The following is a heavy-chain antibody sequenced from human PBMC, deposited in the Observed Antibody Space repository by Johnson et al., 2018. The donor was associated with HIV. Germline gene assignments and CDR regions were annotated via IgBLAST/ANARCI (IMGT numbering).Heavy chain of an antibody. CDR3: AKGTNGQSWAVDS. CDR2: IDSGGTT. V-gene: IGHV3-66*01. D-gene: IGHD2-8*01. Sequence: VQLVESGGDLVQSGGSLRLSCAVSGFSVSVNYMSWVRQAPGKGLEWVSLIDSGGTTTYADSAKGRFIISRDNPRNTLQLQMNGLMAEDTAVYYCAKGTNGQSWAVDSWGQGTVVTVSA. J-gene: IGHJ3*02. CDR1: GFSVSVNY.